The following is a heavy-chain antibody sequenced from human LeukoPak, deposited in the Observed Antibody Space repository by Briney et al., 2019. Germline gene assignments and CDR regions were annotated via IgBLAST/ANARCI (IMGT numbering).Heavy chain of an antibody. D-gene: IGHD2-21*02. V-gene: IGHV3-33*01. CDR1: GFTFSSYG. Sequence: GSPRLSCAATGFTFSSYGMHWVRQAPGKGLEWVADIWYDGGKKYYADSVKGRFTISRDNSKNTEYLQMYSLRAEDTAVYYCARVSPEIVVVTGTGAPDYWGQGTLVNLTS. CDR2: IWYDGGKK. CDR3: ARVSPEIVVVTGTGAPDY. J-gene: IGHJ4*02.